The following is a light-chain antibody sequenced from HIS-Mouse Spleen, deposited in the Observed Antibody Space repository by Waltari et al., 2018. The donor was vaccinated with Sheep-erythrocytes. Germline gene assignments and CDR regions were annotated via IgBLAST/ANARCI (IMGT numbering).Light chain of an antibody. V-gene: IGKV1-9*01. Sequence: DIQLTQSPSFLSASVGDRVTITCRASQGISSYLAWYQQKQGKPPKLLIYAASTLQSGVPSRFSGSGSGTEFTLTISSLQPEDFATYYCQQLNSYPHTFGQRTKLEIK. J-gene: IGKJ2*01. CDR3: QQLNSYPHT. CDR1: QGISSY. CDR2: AAS.